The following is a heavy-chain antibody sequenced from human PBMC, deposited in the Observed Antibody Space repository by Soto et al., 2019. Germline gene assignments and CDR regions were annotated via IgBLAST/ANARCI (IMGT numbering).Heavy chain of an antibody. CDR3: APVVAATLKFDY. J-gene: IGHJ4*02. V-gene: IGHV3-23*01. D-gene: IGHD2-15*01. Sequence: VGSLRLSCAASGFTFSSYAMSWVRQAPGKGLEWVSAISGSGGSTYYADSVKGRFTISRDNSKNTLYLQMNSLRAEDTAVYYCAPVVAATLKFDYWGQGTLVTVSS. CDR2: ISGSGGST. CDR1: GFTFSSYA.